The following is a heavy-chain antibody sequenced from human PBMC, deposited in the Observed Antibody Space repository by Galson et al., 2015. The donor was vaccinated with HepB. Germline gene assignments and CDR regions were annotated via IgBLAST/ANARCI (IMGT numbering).Heavy chain of an antibody. CDR3: TRDYVDSSGYFYVGFDY. V-gene: IGHV3-48*04. J-gene: IGHJ4*02. CDR1: GFSFNIYS. D-gene: IGHD3-22*01. Sequence: SLRLSCAASGFSFNIYSMNWVRQAPGRGLEWVSYISSSSITKYYADSVKGRFTISGDNTENTLSLHMNSLRAEDTAVYYCTRDYVDSSGYFYVGFDYWGQGALVTVSS. CDR2: ISSSSITK.